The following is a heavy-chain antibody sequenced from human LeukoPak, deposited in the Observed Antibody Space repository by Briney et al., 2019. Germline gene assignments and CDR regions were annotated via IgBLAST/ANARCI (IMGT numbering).Heavy chain of an antibody. CDR3: AKWTRTTLFRGDRARFDS. CDR1: GFTFSSYA. V-gene: IGHV3-23*01. D-gene: IGHD3-10*01. Sequence: GGSLRLSCAASGFTFSSYAMSWVRLAPGKGLEWVSVISASGGKTYYADSVKGRFTISRDTSKTTISLQMNSLRVEDSAVYYCAKWTRTTLFRGDRARFDSWGQGTLVTVSS. J-gene: IGHJ4*02. CDR2: ISASGGKT.